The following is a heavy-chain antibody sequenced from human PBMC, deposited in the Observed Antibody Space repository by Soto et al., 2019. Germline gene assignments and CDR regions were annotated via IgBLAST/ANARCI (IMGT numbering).Heavy chain of an antibody. Sequence: SETLSLTCVVSGFSVRSTYFWGWIRQPPGKGLEWIGEINHSGSTNDNPSLKSRVTISVDTSKNQFSLKLSSVTAADTAVYYSARGGPLYGQNYYYYYGMDVWGQGTTVTVSS. CDR2: INHSGST. CDR3: ARGGPLYGQNYYYYYGMDV. J-gene: IGHJ6*02. V-gene: IGHV4-34*01. D-gene: IGHD3-10*01. CDR1: GFSVRSTYF.